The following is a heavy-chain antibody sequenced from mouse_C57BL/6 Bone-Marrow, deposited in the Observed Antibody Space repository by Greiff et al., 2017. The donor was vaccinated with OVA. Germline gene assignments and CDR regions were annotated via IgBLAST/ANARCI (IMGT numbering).Heavy chain of an antibody. V-gene: IGHV1-53*01. D-gene: IGHD1-1*01. CDR1: GYTFTSYW. Sequence: QVHVKQPGTELVKPGASVKLSCKASGYTFTSYWMHWVKQRPGQGLEWIGNINPSNGGTNYNEKFKSKATLTVDKSSSTAYMQLSSLTSEDSAVYYCASYYGSSYGYFDVWGTGTTVTVSS. CDR3: ASYYGSSYGYFDV. CDR2: INPSNGGT. J-gene: IGHJ1*03.